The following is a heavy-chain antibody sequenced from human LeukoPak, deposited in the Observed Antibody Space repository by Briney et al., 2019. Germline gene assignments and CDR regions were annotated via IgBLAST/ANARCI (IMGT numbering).Heavy chain of an antibody. D-gene: IGHD2-15*01. CDR1: GFTFSSYA. V-gene: IGHV3-23*01. CDR2: SSGSGYGT. J-gene: IGHJ2*01. Sequence: GGSLRLSCAASGFTFSSYAMSWVRQPPGKGLEWVSVSSGSGYGTSYADSVKGRFTISRDNSKNTLYLQMGSLRAEDTAVYYCAKSLYSGPKHWYFGLWGRGTLVTVSS. CDR3: AKSLYSGPKHWYFGL.